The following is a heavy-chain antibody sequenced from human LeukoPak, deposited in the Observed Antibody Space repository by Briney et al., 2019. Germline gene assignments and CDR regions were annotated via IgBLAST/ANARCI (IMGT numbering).Heavy chain of an antibody. J-gene: IGHJ3*02. V-gene: IGHV5-51*01. CDR1: GYSFTSYW. D-gene: IGHD4/OR15-4a*01. Sequence: GESLKISCKGSGYSFTSYWIGWVRQMPGKGLEWTGIIYPGDSDTRYSPSFQGQVTISADKSISTAYLQWSSLKASDTAMYYCARLEAYGGSIHYNAFDIWGQGTMVTVSS. CDR2: IYPGDSDT. CDR3: ARLEAYGGSIHYNAFDI.